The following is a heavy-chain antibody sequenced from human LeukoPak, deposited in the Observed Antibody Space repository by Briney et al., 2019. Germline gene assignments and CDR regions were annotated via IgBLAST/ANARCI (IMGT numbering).Heavy chain of an antibody. CDR2: ISGSGGST. V-gene: IGHV3-23*01. Sequence: SGSLRLSCAASGFTFSSYAMSWVRQAPGKGLEWVSAISGSGGSTYYADSVKGRFTISRDNSKNTLYLQMNSLRAKDTAVYYCVRKGVVPAESHFYYYYMDVWGKGTTVTVSS. J-gene: IGHJ6*03. D-gene: IGHD2-2*01. CDR1: GFTFSSYA. CDR3: VRKGVVPAESHFYYYYMDV.